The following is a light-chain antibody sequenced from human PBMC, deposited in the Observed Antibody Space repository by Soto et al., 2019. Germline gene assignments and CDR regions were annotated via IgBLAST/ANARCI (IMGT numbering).Light chain of an antibody. V-gene: IGKV3-20*01. Sequence: ESGLTQSPGTVSLSPGERATLSCRASQSVSSSLAWYQQTPGRAPRLLIYGASSRATGIPDRFSGSGSGTDFTLTISRLETEDFAVYYCQQYGSSPWPFGQGTKVDI. J-gene: IGKJ1*01. CDR1: QSVSSS. CDR3: QQYGSSPWP. CDR2: GAS.